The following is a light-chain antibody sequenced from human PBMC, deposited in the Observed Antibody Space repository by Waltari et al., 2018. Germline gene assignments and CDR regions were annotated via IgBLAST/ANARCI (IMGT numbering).Light chain of an antibody. V-gene: IGLV2-11*01. CDR1: SRDIGTYNY. J-gene: IGLJ1*01. CDR3: SSYAGSNTYI. Sequence: QAALTQPPSVSGSPGQSVTISCTGTSRDIGTYNYIYWYQQHPGKDTKLMIYGVNHRPAGVSDRFSGSKTGNTASLTISGLQAEDEADYSCSSYAGSNTYIFGAGTRLTVL. CDR2: GVN.